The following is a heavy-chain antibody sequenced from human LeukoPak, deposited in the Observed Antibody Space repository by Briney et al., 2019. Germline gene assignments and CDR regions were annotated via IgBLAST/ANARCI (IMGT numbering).Heavy chain of an antibody. V-gene: IGHV3-23*01. Sequence: GGSLRLSCAASGFTFTNYAMCWVRQAPGKGLEWVSAITNSGSSTYYADSVRGRFTISRDNSKNTLYLQINSLRAKDTAVYYCARREPTVTTPYQDYFDYWGQGTLVTVSS. CDR1: GFTFTNYA. CDR2: ITNSGSST. J-gene: IGHJ4*02. D-gene: IGHD4-17*01. CDR3: ARREPTVTTPYQDYFDY.